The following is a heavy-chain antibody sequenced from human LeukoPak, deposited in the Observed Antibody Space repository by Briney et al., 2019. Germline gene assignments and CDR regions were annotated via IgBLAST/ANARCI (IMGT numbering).Heavy chain of an antibody. V-gene: IGHV3-7*03. J-gene: IGHJ4*02. CDR3: VRGGYSHGYFAY. D-gene: IGHD5-18*01. CDR1: GFTFSSYA. Sequence: GGSLRLSCAASGFTFSSYAMSWVRQAPGKGLEWVANIKQDGSEEYYVDSLKGRFTISRDNAKNSLYLQTNSLRVEDTAVYYCVRGGYSHGYFAYWGQGTLVTVSS. CDR2: IKQDGSEE.